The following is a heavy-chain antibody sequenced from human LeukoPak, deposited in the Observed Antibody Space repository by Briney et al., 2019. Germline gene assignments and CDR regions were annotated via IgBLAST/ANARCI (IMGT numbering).Heavy chain of an antibody. CDR3: ARILGEAAAPLWENWFDP. J-gene: IGHJ5*02. Sequence: GGSLRLSCAASGFTFSSYAMSWVRQAPGKGLEWVSGITASGTGTHYADSVKGRFTISRDNSKNTLYLQTNSLRAEDTAVYYCARILGEAAAPLWENWFDPWGQGTLVTVSS. D-gene: IGHD2-2*01. CDR1: GFTFSSYA. CDR2: ITASGTGT. V-gene: IGHV3-23*01.